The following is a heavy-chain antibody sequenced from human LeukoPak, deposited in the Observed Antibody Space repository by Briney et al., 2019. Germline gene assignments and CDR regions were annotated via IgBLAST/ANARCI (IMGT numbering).Heavy chain of an antibody. D-gene: IGHD1-26*01. V-gene: IGHV3-7*01. J-gene: IGHJ4*02. CDR1: GFTFSSYW. CDR2: IKQDGSEK. Sequence: PGGSLRLSCAASGFTFSSYWMSWVRQAPGEGLEWVANIKQDGSEKYYVDSVKGRFTISRDNAKNSLYLQMNSLRAEDTAVYYCARDHGQLPYYFDYWGQGTLVTVSS. CDR3: ARDHGQLPYYFDY.